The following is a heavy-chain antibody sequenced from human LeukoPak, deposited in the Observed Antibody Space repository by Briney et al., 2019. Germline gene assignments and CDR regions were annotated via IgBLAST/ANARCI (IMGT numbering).Heavy chain of an antibody. CDR2: IYSDGST. CDR3: TRDPTDSYNSDY. D-gene: IGHD1-20*01. CDR1: GLTVSNNY. Sequence: GGSLRLSCAPSGLTVSNNYLSWVRQSPGKGLEWVSGIYSDGSTHYADSVKGRFTISRDNSKNTVYLQKNSLRAEDTAVYYCTRDPTDSYNSDYWGQGTLVTVSS. V-gene: IGHV3-53*01. J-gene: IGHJ4*02.